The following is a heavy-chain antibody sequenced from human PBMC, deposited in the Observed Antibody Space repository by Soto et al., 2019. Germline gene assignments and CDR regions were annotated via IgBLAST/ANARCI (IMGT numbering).Heavy chain of an antibody. V-gene: IGHV4-39*01. J-gene: IGHJ4*02. CDR2: IYDSGST. Sequence: SETLSLTCTVSGGSISSSSSYWGWIRQPPGKGLEGSGSIYDSGSTVYNPYLKIRVNISVDTSKIQFSLKRSAVTAADTAVYYCARQDGTHFDYWGQGTLVTVSS. CDR3: ARQDGTHFDY. CDR1: GGSISSSSSY. D-gene: IGHD1-26*01.